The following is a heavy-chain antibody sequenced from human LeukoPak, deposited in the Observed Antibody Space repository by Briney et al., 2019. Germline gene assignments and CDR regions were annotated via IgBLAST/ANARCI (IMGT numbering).Heavy chain of an antibody. D-gene: IGHD3-16*01. CDR3: ARDRAAGPAEETLFGGAPFDH. CDR1: GFTFKNYE. Sequence: PGRSLRLSCVASGFTFKNYEFNWVRQAPGKGLEWLSAIAFGGLGTYYADSVKGRFTISRDDAKNSVFLQMRSLRADDTAVYYCARDRAAGPAEETLFGGAPFDHWGQGTLVTVSS. CDR2: IAFGGLGT. V-gene: IGHV3-48*03. J-gene: IGHJ4*02.